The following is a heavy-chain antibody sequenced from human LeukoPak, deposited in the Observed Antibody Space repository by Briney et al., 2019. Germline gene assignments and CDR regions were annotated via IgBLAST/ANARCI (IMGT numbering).Heavy chain of an antibody. D-gene: IGHD3-22*01. Sequence: SETLSLTCAVYGGSLSGYYWSWIRQPPGKGLEWIGEINHAGSTNYNPSLKSRVTISEDTSKNQLSLKLSSVTAADTAVYYCARDSSGYTYRGDYYYYYMDVWGKGTTVTVSS. CDR3: ARDSSGYTYRGDYYYYYMDV. J-gene: IGHJ6*03. V-gene: IGHV4-34*01. CDR2: INHAGST. CDR1: GGSLSGYY.